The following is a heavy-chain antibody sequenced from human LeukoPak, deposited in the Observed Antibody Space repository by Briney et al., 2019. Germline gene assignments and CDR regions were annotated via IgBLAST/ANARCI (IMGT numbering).Heavy chain of an antibody. CDR1: GYTFTDYY. Sequence: ASVKVSCKASGYTFTDYYMHWVRQAPGQGLEWVGWINPNSGGTNYAQKFQGRVTMTRDTSISTAYMELSRLRSDDTAVSYCERVIVRADTFDYWGQGTLVTVSS. J-gene: IGHJ4*02. CDR2: INPNSGGT. V-gene: IGHV1-2*02. CDR3: ERVIVRADTFDY. D-gene: IGHD3-16*02.